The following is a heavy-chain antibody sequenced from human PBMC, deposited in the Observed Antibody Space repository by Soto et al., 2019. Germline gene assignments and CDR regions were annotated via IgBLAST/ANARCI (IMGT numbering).Heavy chain of an antibody. CDR2: FDPEDGET. D-gene: IGHD5-12*01. CDR1: GYTLTELS. CDR3: ATHPPLRHIVVTHY. V-gene: IGHV1-24*01. Sequence: ASVKVSCKVCGYTLTELSMHWVRQAPGKGLEWMGGFDPEDGETIYAQKFQGRVTMTEDTSTDTAYMELSSLGSEDTAVYYCATHPPLRHIVVTHYWRHRTLVSGSS. J-gene: IGHJ4*01.